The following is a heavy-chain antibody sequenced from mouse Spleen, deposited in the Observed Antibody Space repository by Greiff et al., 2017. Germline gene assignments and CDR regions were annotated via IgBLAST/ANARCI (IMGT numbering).Heavy chain of an antibody. CDR1: GFSLTNYA. CDR2: IWSDGST. Sequence: QVQLKESGPGLVAPSQSLSITCTVSGFSLTNYAVHWVRQSPGKGLEWLGVIWSDGSTDYNAAFISRLSISKDNSKSQVFFKMNSLQADDTAIYYCARDGNYVPAWFAYWGQGTLVTVSA. D-gene: IGHD2-1*01. J-gene: IGHJ3*01. V-gene: IGHV2-4-1*01. CDR3: ARDGNYVPAWFAY.